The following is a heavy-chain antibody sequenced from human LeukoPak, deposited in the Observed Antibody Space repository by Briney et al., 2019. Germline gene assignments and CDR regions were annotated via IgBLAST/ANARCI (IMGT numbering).Heavy chain of an antibody. CDR3: ARDANLNLDYGGNPASDY. CDR1: GYTFTSYY. CDR2: INPSGGST. D-gene: IGHD4-23*01. Sequence: ASVKVSCKASGYTFTSYYMHWVRQAPGQGLEWMGIINPSGGSTTYAQRFQGRVTMTRDTPTGTAYMELRSLRSDDTAVYYCARDANLNLDYGGNPASDYWGQGTLVTVSS. V-gene: IGHV1-46*01. J-gene: IGHJ4*02.